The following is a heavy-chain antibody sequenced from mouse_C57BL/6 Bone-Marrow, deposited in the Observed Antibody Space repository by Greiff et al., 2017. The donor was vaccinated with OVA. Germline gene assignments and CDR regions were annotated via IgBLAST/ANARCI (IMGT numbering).Heavy chain of an antibody. Sequence: EVKLQESGGGLVKPGGSLTLSCAASGFTFSDYGMHWVRQAPETGLEWVAYISSGSSTIYYADTVKGRFTISRDNAKNTLFLQMTSLRSEDTAMYYCAREDHEAWFAYWGQGTLVTVSA. CDR3: AREDHEAWFAY. V-gene: IGHV5-17*01. J-gene: IGHJ3*01. CDR2: ISSGSSTI. CDR1: GFTFSDYG.